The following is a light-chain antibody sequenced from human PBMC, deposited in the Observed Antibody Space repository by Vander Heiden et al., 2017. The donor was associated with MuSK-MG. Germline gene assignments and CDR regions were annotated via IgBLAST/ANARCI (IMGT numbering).Light chain of an antibody. V-gene: IGKV1-39*01. CDR3: QQRDNLPRT. CDR2: TAS. CDR1: QSISSY. Sequence: DIQMTQSPSSLSASVGDRVSITCRASQSISSYLNWYQQKRGKAPKLLIYTASSLQSGVPSRFSGSGSGTDFTLTISRLQPEDFATYYCQQRDNLPRTFGQGTKVDIK. J-gene: IGKJ1*01.